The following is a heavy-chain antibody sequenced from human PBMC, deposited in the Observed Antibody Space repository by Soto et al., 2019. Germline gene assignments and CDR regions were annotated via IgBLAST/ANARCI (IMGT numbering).Heavy chain of an antibody. CDR2: IYYSGST. Sequence: SETLSLTCTVSGGSISSGGYYWSWIRQHPGKGLEWIGYIYYSGSTYYNPSLKSRVTISVDTSKNQFSLKLSSVTAADTAVYYCARCLVSILTGYPYFDYWGQGTLVNVPQ. J-gene: IGHJ4*02. CDR3: ARCLVSILTGYPYFDY. CDR1: GGSISSGGYY. D-gene: IGHD3-9*01. V-gene: IGHV4-31*03.